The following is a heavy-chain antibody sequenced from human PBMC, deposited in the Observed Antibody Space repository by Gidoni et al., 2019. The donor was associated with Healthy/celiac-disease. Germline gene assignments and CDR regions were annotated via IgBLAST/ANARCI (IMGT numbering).Heavy chain of an antibody. CDR3: ARLVRTIFGVVISYFDY. J-gene: IGHJ4*02. D-gene: IGHD3-3*01. V-gene: IGHV4-39*01. CDR2: IYYCGST. CDR1: GGSISSSSYY. Sequence: QLQLQESGPGLVKPSETLSLTCTVSGGSISSSSYYWVWIRQPPGKGLEWIGRIYYCGSTYYNPSLKSRVTISVDTSNNQFSLKLSSVTAADTAVYYCARLVRTIFGVVISYFDYWGQGTLVTVSA.